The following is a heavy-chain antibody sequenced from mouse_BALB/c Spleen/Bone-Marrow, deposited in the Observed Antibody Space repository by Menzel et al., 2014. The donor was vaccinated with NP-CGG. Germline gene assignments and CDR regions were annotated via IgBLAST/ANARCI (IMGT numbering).Heavy chain of an antibody. CDR1: GFNIKDTY. J-gene: IGHJ1*01. Sequence: VQLKQSGAELVKPGASVKLSCTASGFNIKDTYLHWVKRRPEQGLDWIGRIDPAIFTKYDPKFQGKATITADTSSNTAYLHLSSLTSEDTAVYNCASYRYGWYFDVWGAGTTVTVSS. D-gene: IGHD2-14*01. CDR2: IDPAIFT. V-gene: IGHV14-3*02. CDR3: ASYRYGWYFDV.